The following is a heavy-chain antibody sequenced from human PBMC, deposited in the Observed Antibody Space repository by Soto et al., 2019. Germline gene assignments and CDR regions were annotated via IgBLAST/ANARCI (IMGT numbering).Heavy chain of an antibody. CDR1: GFTFRSYV. J-gene: IGHJ1*01. Sequence: QVHLGESGGGVVQPGASLRVSCVGSGFTFRSYVIHWVRQAPGKGLEWVALTSYDGSDKYYGDSVRGRFTISRDNSRNTVDLQMDSLRLEDTALDYCARWGTTGGLDVWGQGTLVSVSS. CDR2: TSYDGSDK. CDR3: ARWGTTGGLDV. V-gene: IGHV3-30*19. D-gene: IGHD3-16*01.